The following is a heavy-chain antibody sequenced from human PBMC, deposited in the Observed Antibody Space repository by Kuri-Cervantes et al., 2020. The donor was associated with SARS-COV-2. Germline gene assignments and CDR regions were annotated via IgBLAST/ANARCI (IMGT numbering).Heavy chain of an antibody. J-gene: IGHJ6*02. CDR3: ARQVELSLDEYGMDI. CDR1: GASISSNTYY. CDR2: VSYTGNT. D-gene: IGHD1-7*01. Sequence: SETLSLTCSVSGASISSNTYYWGWIRQPPGKGLEWIGSVSYTGNTYLNPSLKSRVTISFHTSKTQFSLNLSSVTVADTAVYYCARQVELSLDEYGMDIWGQGTTVTVSS. V-gene: IGHV4-39*01.